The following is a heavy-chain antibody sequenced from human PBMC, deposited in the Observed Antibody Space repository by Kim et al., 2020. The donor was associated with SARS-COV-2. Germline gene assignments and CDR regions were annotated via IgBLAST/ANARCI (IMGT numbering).Heavy chain of an antibody. V-gene: IGHV1-46*01. CDR3: ARVSYGYYYYYGMDV. CDR2: INPSGGST. J-gene: IGHJ6*02. Sequence: ASVKVSCKASGYTFTSYYMHWVRQAPGQGLEWMGIINPSGGSTSYAQKFQGRVTMTRDTSTSTVYMELSSLRSEDTAVYYCARVSYGYYYYYGMDVWGQGTTVTVSS. CDR1: GYTFTSYY. D-gene: IGHD5-18*01.